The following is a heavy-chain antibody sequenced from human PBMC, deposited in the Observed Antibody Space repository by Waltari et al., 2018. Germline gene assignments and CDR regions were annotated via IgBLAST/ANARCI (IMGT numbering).Heavy chain of an antibody. CDR3: ARSESMVRGVISPFDY. J-gene: IGHJ4*02. Sequence: QVQLQESGPGLVKPSETLSLTCTVSGYSISSGYYWGWIRQPPGKGLEWIGSIYHSGSTYYNPSLKRRVTISVDTSKHQFSLKLSSVTAADTAVYYCARSESMVRGVISPFDYWGQGTLVTVSS. V-gene: IGHV4-38-2*02. CDR2: IYHSGST. D-gene: IGHD3-10*01. CDR1: GYSISSGYY.